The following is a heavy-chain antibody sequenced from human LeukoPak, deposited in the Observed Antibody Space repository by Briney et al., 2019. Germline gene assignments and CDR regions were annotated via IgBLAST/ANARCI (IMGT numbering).Heavy chain of an antibody. J-gene: IGHJ4*02. CDR2: INPNSGGT. Sequence: ASVKVSCKASGYTFTDYYIHWVRQAPGQGLEWMGRINPNSGGTNYAQKLQGRVTMTTDTSTSTAYMELRSLRSDDTAVYYCARFVRSCSSTSCYTTEYDYWGQGTLVTVSS. CDR1: GYTFTDYY. CDR3: ARFVRSCSSTSCYTTEYDY. D-gene: IGHD2-2*02. V-gene: IGHV1-2*06.